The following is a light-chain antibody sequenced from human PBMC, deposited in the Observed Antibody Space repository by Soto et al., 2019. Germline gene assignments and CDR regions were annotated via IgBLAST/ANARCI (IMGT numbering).Light chain of an antibody. CDR3: SSYAGSYTLV. CDR1: SNDVGGYNF. J-gene: IGLJ2*01. Sequence: QSVLTQPRSVSGSAGLSVTISCTGASNDVGGYNFVSWYQQQPGKVPKLFIYDVSRRPSGVPDRFSGSKSGNTASLTISGLQAEDEADYYCSSYAGSYTLVFGGGTKLTV. CDR2: DVS. V-gene: IGLV2-11*01.